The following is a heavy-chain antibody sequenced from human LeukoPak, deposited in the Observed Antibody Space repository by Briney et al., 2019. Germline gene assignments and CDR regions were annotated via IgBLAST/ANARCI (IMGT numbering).Heavy chain of an antibody. CDR1: GYTFTGYY. Sequence: ASVKVSCKASGYTFTGYYMHWVRQAPGQGLEWMGRINPNSGGTNYAQKFQGRVTMTRDTSISTAYMELSRLRSDDTAVYYCARTNHYYYYYGMDVWGQGTTVTVSS. J-gene: IGHJ6*02. CDR3: ARTNHYYYYYGMDV. V-gene: IGHV1-2*06. CDR2: INPNSGGT. D-gene: IGHD1-14*01.